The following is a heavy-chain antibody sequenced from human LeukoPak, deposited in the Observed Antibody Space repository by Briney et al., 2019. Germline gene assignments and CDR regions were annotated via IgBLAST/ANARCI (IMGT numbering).Heavy chain of an antibody. CDR1: GFTFSRYA. V-gene: IGHV3-30*04. CDR2: ISYDGSNK. CDR3: ARDVSWDRMGAVTSMDV. J-gene: IGHJ6*02. D-gene: IGHD1-26*01. Sequence: PGGSLRLSCAASGFTFSRYAMHWVRQAPGKGLEWVAVISYDGSNKYYADSVKSRFTISRDNSKNTLYLQMNSPRAEDTAVYYCARDVSWDRMGAVTSMDVWGQGTTVTVSS.